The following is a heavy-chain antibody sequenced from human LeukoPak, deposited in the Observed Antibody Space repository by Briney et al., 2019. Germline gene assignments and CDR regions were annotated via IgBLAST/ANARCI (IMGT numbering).Heavy chain of an antibody. CDR1: GFTVSSNY. V-gene: IGHV3-66*01. J-gene: IGHJ6*02. Sequence: GGSLRLSCAASGFTVSSNYMSWVRQAPGKGLEWVSVIYSGGSTYYADSVKGRFTISRDNSKNTLYLQMNSLKTEDTAVYYCTTTTGMDVWGQGTTVTVSS. D-gene: IGHD1-14*01. CDR3: TTTTGMDV. CDR2: IYSGGST.